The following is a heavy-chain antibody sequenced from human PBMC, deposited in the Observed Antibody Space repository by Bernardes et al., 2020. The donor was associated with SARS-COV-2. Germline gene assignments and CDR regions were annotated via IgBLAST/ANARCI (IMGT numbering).Heavy chain of an antibody. Sequence: GGSLRLSCAASGFPSRSYWMSWVRQPPGRGLEWVANINPGGNNKLYVDSVEGRFTISRDNAKNSLYLQMNSLRAEDTALYYCAKDKGGGSTEPSDYWGQGTLVTVSS. CDR1: GFPSRSYW. CDR3: AKDKGGGSTEPSDY. V-gene: IGHV3-7*03. CDR2: INPGGNNK. J-gene: IGHJ4*02. D-gene: IGHD2-15*01.